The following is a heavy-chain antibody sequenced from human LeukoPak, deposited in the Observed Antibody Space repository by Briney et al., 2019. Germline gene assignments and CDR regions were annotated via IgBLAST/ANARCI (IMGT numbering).Heavy chain of an antibody. J-gene: IGHJ4*02. D-gene: IGHD2-2*01. CDR2: INPNSGGT. V-gene: IGHV1-2*02. CDR3: ARELGFCSSNSCPLYHY. Sequence: GASMKVSCKASGYTFTDYYMHWVRQAPGQGLEWMGCINPNSGGTDYAQKFHGGATMTRDTSITTAYMEFNSLTSDDTAVYYCARELGFCSSNSCPLYHYWGQGTLVTVSS. CDR1: GYTFTDYY.